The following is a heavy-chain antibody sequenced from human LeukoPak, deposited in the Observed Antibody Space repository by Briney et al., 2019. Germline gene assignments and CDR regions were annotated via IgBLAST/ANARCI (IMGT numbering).Heavy chain of an antibody. CDR3: AKSTRGATVTTHIDC. V-gene: IGHV3-30*02. J-gene: IGHJ4*02. CDR2: IRYDGSSE. D-gene: IGHD4-17*01. CDR1: GFTLSSYG. Sequence: GGSLRLSCAASGFTLSSYGMHWVRQAPGEGLGWVAFIRYDGSSEYYADPVKGRFTISRDNSKNTLYLHMNSLRAEDTAVYYCAKSTRGATVTTHIDCWGQGTLVTVSS.